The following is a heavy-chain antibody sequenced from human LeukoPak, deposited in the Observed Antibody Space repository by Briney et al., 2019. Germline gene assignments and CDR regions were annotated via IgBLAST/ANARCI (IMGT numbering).Heavy chain of an antibody. CDR3: ARASIAAAGTAYYYYGLDV. CDR2: IYYSGST. V-gene: IGHV4-59*01. CDR1: GGSISSYY. D-gene: IGHD6-13*01. Sequence: SETLFLTCTVSGGSISSYYWSWIRQPPGKGLEWIGYIYYSGSTNYNPSLKGRVTISVDTSKNQFSLKLSSVTAADTAVYYCARASIAAAGTAYYYYGLDVWGQGTTVTVSS. J-gene: IGHJ6*02.